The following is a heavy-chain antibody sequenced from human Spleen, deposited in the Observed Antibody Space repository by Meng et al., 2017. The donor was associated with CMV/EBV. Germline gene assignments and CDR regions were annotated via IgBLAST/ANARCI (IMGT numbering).Heavy chain of an antibody. CDR1: GGSISSSSYY. D-gene: IGHD1-1*01. CDR2: IYYSGST. Sequence: TVTGGSISSSSYYWGWIRQPPGKGLEWIGSIYYSGSTYYNPSLKSRVTISVDTSKNQFSLKLSSVTAADTAVYYCARAQLEYAFDIWGQGTKVTVSS. CDR3: ARAQLEYAFDI. J-gene: IGHJ3*02. V-gene: IGHV4-39*07.